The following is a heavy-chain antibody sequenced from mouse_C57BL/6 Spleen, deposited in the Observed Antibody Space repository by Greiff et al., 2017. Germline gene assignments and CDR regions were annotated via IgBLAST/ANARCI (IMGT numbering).Heavy chain of an antibody. D-gene: IGHD2-12*01. CDR1: GYTFTDYN. CDR2: INPNNGGT. Sequence: VQLQQSGPELVKPGASVKIPCKASGYTFTDYNLDWVKQSHGKSLEWIGDINPNNGGTIYNQKFKGKATLTVDKSSSTAYMELRSLTSEDTAVYYCLRESSWFAYWGQGTLVTVSA. V-gene: IGHV1-18*01. CDR3: LRESSWFAY. J-gene: IGHJ3*01.